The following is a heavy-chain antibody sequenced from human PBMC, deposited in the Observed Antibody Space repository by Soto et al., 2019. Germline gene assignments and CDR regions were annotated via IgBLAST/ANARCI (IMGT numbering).Heavy chain of an antibody. CDR3: ARELKYYYGSGSRRYYFDY. CDR1: GFTFSSYA. CDR2: ISYDGSNK. V-gene: IGHV3-30-3*01. J-gene: IGHJ4*02. D-gene: IGHD3-10*01. Sequence: QVQLVESGGGVVQPGRSLRLSCAASGFTFSSYAMHWVRQAPGKGLEWVAVISYDGSNKYYAESVKGRFTISRDNSKNTLYLQMNSLRAEDTAVYYCARELKYYYGSGSRRYYFDYWGQGTLVTVSS.